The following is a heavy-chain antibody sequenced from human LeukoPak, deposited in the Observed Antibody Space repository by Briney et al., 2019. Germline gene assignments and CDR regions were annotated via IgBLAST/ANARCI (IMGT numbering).Heavy chain of an antibody. J-gene: IGHJ5*02. D-gene: IGHD2-21*01. CDR2: TYHRSKWYN. V-gene: IGHV6-1*01. CDR3: TRGYSNPYYWFDP. CDR1: GDSVSSSTAA. Sequence: SQTLSLTCAISGDSVSSSTAAWNWIRQSPSRGLEWLGRTYHRSKWYNDYAVSVKGRITINPDTSKNQLSLQLKSVTPEDTAVYFCTRGYSNPYYWFDPWGQGTLVTVSS.